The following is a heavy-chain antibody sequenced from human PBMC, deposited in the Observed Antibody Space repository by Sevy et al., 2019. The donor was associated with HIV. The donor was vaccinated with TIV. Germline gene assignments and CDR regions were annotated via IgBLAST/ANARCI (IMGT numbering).Heavy chain of an antibody. Sequence: ASVKVSCKASGYTFTSYDINWVRQATGQGLEWMGWMNPNSGNTGYAQKFQGRVTMTRNTSISTAYMGLSSLRSEDTAVYYCARRLPSPRPRSVIRAIDAFDIWGQGTMVTVSS. D-gene: IGHD3-22*01. CDR2: MNPNSGNT. CDR3: ARRLPSPRPRSVIRAIDAFDI. V-gene: IGHV1-8*01. CDR1: GYTFTSYD. J-gene: IGHJ3*02.